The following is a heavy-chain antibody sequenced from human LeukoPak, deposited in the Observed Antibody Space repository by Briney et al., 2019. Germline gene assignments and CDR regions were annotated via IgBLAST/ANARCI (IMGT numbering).Heavy chain of an antibody. D-gene: IGHD3-9*01. V-gene: IGHV4-38-2*02. CDR1: GYSISSGYY. Sequence: SETLSLTCTVSGYSISSGYYWGWIRPPPGKGLEWIGSIYHSGSTYYNPSLKSRVTISVDTSKNQFSLKLSSVTAADTAVYYCASYPYDILTGVDYWGQGTLVTVSS. CDR3: ASYPYDILTGVDY. CDR2: IYHSGST. J-gene: IGHJ4*02.